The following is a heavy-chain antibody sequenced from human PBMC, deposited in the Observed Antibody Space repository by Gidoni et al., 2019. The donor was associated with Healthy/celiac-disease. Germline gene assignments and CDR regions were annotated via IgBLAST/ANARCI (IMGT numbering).Heavy chain of an antibody. J-gene: IGHJ5*02. D-gene: IGHD3-3*01. CDR3: ARERYDFWSGGTYNWFDP. CDR1: GGSISSSNW. Sequence: QVQLQESGPGLVKPSGTLSLTCAVSGGSISSSNWWSWVRQPPGKGLEWIGEIYHSGSTNYNPSLKSRVTISVDKSKNQFSLKLSSVTAADTAVYYCARERYDFWSGGTYNWFDPWGQGTLVTVSS. V-gene: IGHV4-4*02. CDR2: IYHSGST.